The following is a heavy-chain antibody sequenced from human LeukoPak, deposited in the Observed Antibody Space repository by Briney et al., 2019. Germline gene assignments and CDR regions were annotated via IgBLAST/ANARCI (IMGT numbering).Heavy chain of an antibody. J-gene: IGHJ5*02. D-gene: IGHD2-2*01. Sequence: QLGGSLRLSCSASGFSFITYAMTWVRQAPGKGLEWVSALSASGGTTYYADSVKGRFTTSRDNSKNTLYLQMNSLRAEDTAVYYCAKLPREYCSSASCPNWFDTWGQGILVTVSS. CDR3: AKLPREYCSSASCPNWFDT. CDR1: GFSFITYA. CDR2: LSASGGTT. V-gene: IGHV3-23*01.